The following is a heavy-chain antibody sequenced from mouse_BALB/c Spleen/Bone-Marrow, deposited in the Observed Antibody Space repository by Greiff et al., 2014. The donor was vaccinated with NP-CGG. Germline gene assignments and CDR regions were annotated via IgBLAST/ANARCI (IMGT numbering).Heavy chain of an antibody. D-gene: IGHD2-4*01. Sequence: VQLQQSGAELVRSGASVKLSCTASGFNIKDYYMHWVKQRPEQGLEWIGWIDPENGDTEYAPKFQGKATMTADTSSSTAYLQLSSRTSEETAVDYYSLYEYDEKSAYWGQGTLVTVSA. CDR2: IDPENGDT. CDR3: SLYEYDEKSAY. J-gene: IGHJ3*01. V-gene: IGHV14-4*02. CDR1: GFNIKDYY.